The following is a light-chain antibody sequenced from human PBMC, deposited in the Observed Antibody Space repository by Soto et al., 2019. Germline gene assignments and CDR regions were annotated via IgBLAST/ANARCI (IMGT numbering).Light chain of an antibody. CDR2: GAS. CDR1: QSVSID. CDR3: QQYGSSLT. Sequence: EIVMTQSPATVPVSPGERVTLSCRASQSVSIDLAWYQQKPGQAPRLLIYGASTRATDIPPSFTGSGSGTEFTLTISSLQSEDIAVYYCQQYGSSLTFGGGTKVDIK. J-gene: IGKJ4*01. V-gene: IGKV3-15*01.